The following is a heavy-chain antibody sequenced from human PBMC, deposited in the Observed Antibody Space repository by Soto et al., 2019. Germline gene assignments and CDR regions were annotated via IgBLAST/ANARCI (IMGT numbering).Heavy chain of an antibody. Sequence: QVQLVQSGAEVKKPGSSVKVSCKASGGTFSSYAISWVGQAPGQGLEWMGGIIPIFGTANYAQKFQGRVTITADESTSTSYMELSSLISEDTAVYYCARDGPDYYGSGSYGYYYYGMDVWGQGTTVTVSS. J-gene: IGHJ6*02. CDR2: IIPIFGTA. V-gene: IGHV1-69*01. CDR1: GGTFSSYA. CDR3: ARDGPDYYGSGSYGYYYYGMDV. D-gene: IGHD3-10*01.